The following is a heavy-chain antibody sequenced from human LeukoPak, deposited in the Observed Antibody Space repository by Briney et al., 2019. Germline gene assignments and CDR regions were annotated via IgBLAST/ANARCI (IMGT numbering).Heavy chain of an antibody. Sequence: GGSLRLSCAASGFTFSSYAMSWVRQAPGKGLEWVSGISGSGGSTYYADSVKGRFTISRDNSKNTLYLQMNSLRAEDTAVYYCAFTNYYDSSGYYAPRLDYWGQGTLVTVSS. CDR3: AFTNYYDSSGYYAPRLDY. J-gene: IGHJ4*02. CDR1: GFTFSSYA. V-gene: IGHV3-23*01. CDR2: ISGSGGST. D-gene: IGHD3-22*01.